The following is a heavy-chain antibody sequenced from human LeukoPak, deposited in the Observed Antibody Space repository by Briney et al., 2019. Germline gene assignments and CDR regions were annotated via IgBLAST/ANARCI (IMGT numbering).Heavy chain of an antibody. CDR2: ISSSSYI. D-gene: IGHD3-22*01. CDR3: ARGGYYYDSSDYLYFDY. J-gene: IGHJ4*02. CDR1: GLSFSSYS. V-gene: IGHV3-21*01. Sequence: GGSLGLSCAASGLSFSSYSMNWFGKAPGKGLEWVSSISSSSYIYYADSVKGRFTISRDNAKNSLYLQMNSLRAEDTAVYYCARGGYYYDSSDYLYFDYWGQGTLVTVSS.